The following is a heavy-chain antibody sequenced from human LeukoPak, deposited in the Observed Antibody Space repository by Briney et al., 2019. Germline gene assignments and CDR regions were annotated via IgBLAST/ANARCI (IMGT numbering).Heavy chain of an antibody. J-gene: IGHJ4*02. CDR2: ISYDGSNK. D-gene: IGHD5-18*01. CDR3: ARDHTDTAMVRANYYFDY. V-gene: IGHV3-30*04. CDR1: GFTFSSYA. Sequence: GGSLRLSCAASGFTFSSYAMNWVRQAPGKGLEWVAVISYDGSNKYYADSVKGRFTISRDNSKNTLYLQMNSLRAEDTAVYYCARDHTDTAMVRANYYFDYWGQGTLVTVSS.